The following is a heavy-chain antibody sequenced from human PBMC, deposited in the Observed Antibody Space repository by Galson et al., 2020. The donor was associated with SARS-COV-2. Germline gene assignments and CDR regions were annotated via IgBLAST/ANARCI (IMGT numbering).Heavy chain of an antibody. V-gene: IGHV3-21*01. CDR2: ISSSSGYI. CDR3: ARDRGLGGFWSGYYDY. J-gene: IGHJ4*02. Sequence: GESLKISCAASGFTFSSYSMNWVRQAPGKGLEWVSSISSSSGYIYYADSVKGRFTISRDNAKNSLYLQMNSLRAEDSAVYYCARDRGLGGFWSGYYDYWGQGTLVTVSS. CDR1: GFTFSSYS. D-gene: IGHD3-3*01.